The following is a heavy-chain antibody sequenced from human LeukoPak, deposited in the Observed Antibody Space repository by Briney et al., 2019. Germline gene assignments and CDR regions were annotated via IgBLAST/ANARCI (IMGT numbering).Heavy chain of an antibody. D-gene: IGHD1/OR15-1a*01. CDR2: ISAGGDRT. CDR1: SFTFSNNP. V-gene: IGHV3-23*01. Sequence: GGSLRLSCAASSFTFSNNPMAWVRQAPGKGLEWVSLISAGGDRTYYADPVKGRFTISRDNYKNTLYLQMSSLRVEDTAVYYCAKERQTTPAFDSWGQGTLVTVSS. CDR3: AKERQTTPAFDS. J-gene: IGHJ4*02.